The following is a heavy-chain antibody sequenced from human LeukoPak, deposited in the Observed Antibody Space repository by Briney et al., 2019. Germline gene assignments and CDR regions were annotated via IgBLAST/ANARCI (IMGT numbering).Heavy chain of an antibody. CDR3: ARDDGYNFWYFDY. J-gene: IGHJ4*02. CDR1: VGSISSYY. D-gene: IGHD5-24*01. V-gene: IGHV4-59*01. CDR2: MYYSGST. Sequence: SETLSLTCTVSVGSISSYYWSWIRQPPGKGREWIAYMYYSGSTNYNPSLKSRGTISVDTSKNQFSLKLSSVTAADTAVYYCARDDGYNFWYFDYWGQGTLVTVSS.